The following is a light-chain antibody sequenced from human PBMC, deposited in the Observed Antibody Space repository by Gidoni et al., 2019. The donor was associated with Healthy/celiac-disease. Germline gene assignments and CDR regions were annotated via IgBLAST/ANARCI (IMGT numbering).Light chain of an antibody. CDR1: QSVSSN. V-gene: IGKV3-15*01. J-gene: IGKJ2*01. CDR3: QQYNNSPQYT. CDR2: GAS. Sequence: EIVMTQSPATLSVSTGERATLSCRASQSVSSNLAWYQQKPGQAPRLLIYGASTSATGIPARFSGSGSGTEFSLTISSLQSEDFAVYYCQQYNNSPQYTFGHGTKLEIK.